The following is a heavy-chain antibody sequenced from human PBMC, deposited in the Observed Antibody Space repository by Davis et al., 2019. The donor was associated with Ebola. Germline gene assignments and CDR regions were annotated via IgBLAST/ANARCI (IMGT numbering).Heavy chain of an antibody. CDR2: IDWDDDK. J-gene: IGHJ4*02. CDR3: ARIYCSGGSCYFDY. Sequence: SGPTLVKPTQTLTLTCTFSGFSLTTYGVGVGWIRQPPGKALEWLALIDWDDDKYYSTSLKTRLTISKDTSKNQVVLTMTNMDPVDTATYYCARIYCSGGSCYFDYWGQGTLVTVSS. V-gene: IGHV2-70*01. CDR1: GFSLTTYGVG. D-gene: IGHD2-15*01.